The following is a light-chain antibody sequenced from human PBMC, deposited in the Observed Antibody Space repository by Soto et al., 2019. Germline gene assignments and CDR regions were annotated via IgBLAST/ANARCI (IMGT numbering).Light chain of an antibody. CDR3: QSNDSSLSHTV. Sequence: QSVLTQPPSVSGAPGQRVTISCTGSSSNIGAGYDVHWYQQLPGTAPKLLIYVNSNRPSGVPDRFSGSKSGTSASLAITGLQAEDEADYYCQSNDSSLSHTVFGGGTQLTVL. CDR1: SSNIGAGYD. V-gene: IGLV1-40*01. CDR2: VNS. J-gene: IGLJ7*01.